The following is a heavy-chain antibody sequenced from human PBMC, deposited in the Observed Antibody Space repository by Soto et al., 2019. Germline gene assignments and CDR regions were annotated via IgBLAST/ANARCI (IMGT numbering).Heavy chain of an antibody. J-gene: IGHJ4*02. V-gene: IGHV3-15*07. Sequence: EVQLAVSGGGFVKPGGSLRLSCAVSGFSFSDAWLNWVRQAPGKGLEWVGRIKTKSDSAATDYAAPVKGRFIISRDDSKHTLFLQLLSLQAEDTAVYYCTTDLLNRRYTGNFYWGQGTLVTVSS. CDR1: GFSFSDAW. CDR2: IKTKSDSAAT. CDR3: TTDLLNRRYTGNFY. D-gene: IGHD1-7*01.